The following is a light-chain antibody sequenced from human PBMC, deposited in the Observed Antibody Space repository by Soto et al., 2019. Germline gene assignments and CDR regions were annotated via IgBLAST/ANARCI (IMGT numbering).Light chain of an antibody. CDR2: WAS. CDR3: QQYYSSPPT. V-gene: IGKV4-1*01. Sequence: DIVLTQSPDSLAVSLGERATINCKSSYNILYSSDNKNYLSWYQQRPGQPPKLLFYWASTRESGVPDRFSGSGSGTHVTLTITSLQAEDVAVYYCQQYYSSPPTFGQGTKVEIK. CDR1: YNILYSSDNKNY. J-gene: IGKJ1*01.